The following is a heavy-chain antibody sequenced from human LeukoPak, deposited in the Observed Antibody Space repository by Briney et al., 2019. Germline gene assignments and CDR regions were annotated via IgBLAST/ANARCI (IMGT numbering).Heavy chain of an antibody. D-gene: IGHD3-10*01. CDR3: ARLGYRLLWYHRRFDP. CDR1: GDSINNYY. J-gene: IGHJ5*02. Sequence: SETLSLTCTVSGDSINNYYWSWIRQPPGKGLEWIGYIYYIGTTKFNPSLKSRVTISLDTSRNQFSLKLSSVTAADTAVYHCARLGYRLLWYHRRFDPWGQGTLVTVSS. V-gene: IGHV4-59*12. CDR2: IYYIGTT.